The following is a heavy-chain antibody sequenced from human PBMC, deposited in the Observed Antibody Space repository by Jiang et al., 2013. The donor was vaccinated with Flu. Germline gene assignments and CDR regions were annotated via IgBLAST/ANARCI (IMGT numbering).Heavy chain of an antibody. J-gene: IGHJ6*04. CDR3: ARDRGTVTPYYYYYGMDV. V-gene: IGHV4-59*01. CDR1: GGSISSYY. D-gene: IGHD4-17*01. CDR2: IYYSGST. Sequence: GPGLVKPSETLSLTCTVSGGSISSYYWSWIRQPPGKGLEWIGYIYYSGSTNYNPSLKSRVTISVDTSKNQFSLKLSSVTAADTAVYYCARDRGTVTPYYYYYGMDVWGKGPRSPSPQ.